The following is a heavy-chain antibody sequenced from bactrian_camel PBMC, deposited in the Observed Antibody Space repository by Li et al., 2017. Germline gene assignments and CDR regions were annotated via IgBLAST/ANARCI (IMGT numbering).Heavy chain of an antibody. CDR1: GYTGRTGC. J-gene: IGHJ4*01. D-gene: IGHD3*01. V-gene: IGHV3S53*01. CDR3: AASRAGDCYSVSWCPHVRACY. Sequence: VQLVESGGGSVEAGVSLRLSCVASGYTGRTGCMGWFRQSSGDQREGVSAMSSDGTTSYANSVKGRFTISKDNAKNTLYLQMNSLKPEDTAMYYCAASRAGDCYSVSWCPHVRACYWGQGTQVTVS. CDR2: MSSDGTT.